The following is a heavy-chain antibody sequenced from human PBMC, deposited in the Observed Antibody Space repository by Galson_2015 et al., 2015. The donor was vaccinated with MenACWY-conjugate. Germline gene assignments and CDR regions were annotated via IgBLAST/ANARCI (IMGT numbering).Heavy chain of an antibody. D-gene: IGHD3-16*01. J-gene: IGHJ4*02. CDR2: VNSDGSGT. Sequence: SLRLSCAASGFTFSSYWMHWVRHAPGKGLVWVSRVNSDGSGTGYADSVKGRFTISRDNAKNMLFLQMNSLKVEDTAVYYCARSYVPGSDRKNYYMDVWGQGTLVTVSS. CDR1: GFTFSSYW. CDR3: ARSYVPGSDRKNYYMDV. V-gene: IGHV3-74*01.